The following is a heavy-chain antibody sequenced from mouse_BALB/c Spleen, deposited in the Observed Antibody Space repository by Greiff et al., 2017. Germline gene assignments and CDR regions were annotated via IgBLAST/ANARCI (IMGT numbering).Heavy chain of an antibody. CDR2: ISYSGST. J-gene: IGHJ1*01. D-gene: IGHD2-14*01. CDR3: ARRVRPLWYFDV. V-gene: IGHV3-2*02. CDR1: GYSITSDYA. Sequence: DVKLQESGPGLVKPSQSLSLTCTVTGYSITSDYAWNWIRQFPGNKLEWLGYISYSGSTSYNPSLKSRISITRDTSKNQFFLQLNSVTTEDTATYYCARRVRPLWYFDVWGAGTTVTVSS.